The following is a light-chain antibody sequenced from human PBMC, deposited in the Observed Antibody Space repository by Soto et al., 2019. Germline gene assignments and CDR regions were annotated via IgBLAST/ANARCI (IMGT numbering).Light chain of an antibody. V-gene: IGLV1-51*02. CDR2: ENS. CDR3: GTWDSSLIAL. J-gene: IGLJ1*01. CDR1: SSNIGSND. Sequence: QSALTQPPSVSAAPGQTVTISCSGNSSNIGSNDVSWYQQLPGKAPKLLIYENSQRPSGIPDRFSGSKSGTSATLGITGLQTGDEADYYCGTWDSSLIALFGTGTKLTVL.